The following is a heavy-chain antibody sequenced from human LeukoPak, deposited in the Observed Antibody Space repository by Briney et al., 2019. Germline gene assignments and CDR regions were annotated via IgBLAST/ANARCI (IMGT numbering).Heavy chain of an antibody. Sequence: GGSLRLSCAASGLYFANYAMSWVRQAPGKGLEWVSATVGGGSPNTYHADSVKGRFTISRDNSKNTLFRQMNSLRAEDTAIYYCTKAPIVSCSGAFCYPFDSWGQGTLVTVSS. J-gene: IGHJ4*02. CDR3: TKAPIVSCSGAFCYPFDS. CDR1: GLYFANYA. D-gene: IGHD2-15*01. CDR2: TVGGGSPNT. V-gene: IGHV3-23*01.